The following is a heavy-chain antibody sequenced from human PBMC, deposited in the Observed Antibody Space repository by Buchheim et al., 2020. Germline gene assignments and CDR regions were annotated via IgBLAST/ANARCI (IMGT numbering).Heavy chain of an antibody. Sequence: VQLVESGGALVQPGGSLRLSCAASGFLFSSYGMHWVRQAPGKGLEWISHISSSSSVTHYADSVRDRFTISRDNVKNSLHLQMNRLRAEDTAVYYCVKQYDICPYVDKGGQGA. D-gene: IGHD3-9*01. CDR3: VKQYDICPYVDK. CDR1: GFLFSSYG. J-gene: IGHJ4*02. CDR2: ISSSSSVT. V-gene: IGHV3-48*01.